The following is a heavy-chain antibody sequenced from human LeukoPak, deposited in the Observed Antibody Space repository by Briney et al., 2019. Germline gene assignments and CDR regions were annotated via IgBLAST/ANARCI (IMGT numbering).Heavy chain of an antibody. CDR3: TTTEADSGSPDQDY. CDR1: GFTFSNAW. Sequence: GGSLRLSCAASGFTFSNAWMNWVRQAPGKGLEWVGRIKSKTDGGTTDYAAPVKGRFTISRDDSKNTLYLQMNSLKTEDTAVYYCTTTEADSGSPDQDYWGQGTLVTVSS. D-gene: IGHD1-26*01. CDR2: IKSKTDGGTT. V-gene: IGHV3-15*07. J-gene: IGHJ4*02.